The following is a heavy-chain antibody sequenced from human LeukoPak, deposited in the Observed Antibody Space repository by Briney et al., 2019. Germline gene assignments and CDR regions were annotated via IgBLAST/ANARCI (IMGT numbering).Heavy chain of an antibody. V-gene: IGHV3-30*01. Sequence: PGRSLRLSCAASGFTFSSYAMHWVRQAPGKGLEWVAVISYDGSNKYYADSVKGRFTISRDNSKNTLYLQMNSLRAEDTAVYYCARGRADSSGLGYFDYWGQGTLVTVSS. D-gene: IGHD3-22*01. CDR3: ARGRADSSGLGYFDY. CDR1: GFTFSSYA. J-gene: IGHJ4*02. CDR2: ISYDGSNK.